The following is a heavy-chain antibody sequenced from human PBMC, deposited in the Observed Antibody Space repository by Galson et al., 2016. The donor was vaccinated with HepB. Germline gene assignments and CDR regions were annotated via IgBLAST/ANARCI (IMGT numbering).Heavy chain of an antibody. D-gene: IGHD3-10*01. V-gene: IGHV3-21*01. CDR2: ISYSGSNI. J-gene: IGHJ6*02. Sequence: SLRLSCAASGFRFSDYTISWVRQAPGKGLEWVAYISYSGSNIYYADLMKGRFSISRDNAKTLLYLQMNSLRADDTAVYYCAYNQNYGAGVYWFYGMDVWGQGTTVTVAS. CDR3: AYNQNYGAGVYWFYGMDV. CDR1: GFRFSDYT.